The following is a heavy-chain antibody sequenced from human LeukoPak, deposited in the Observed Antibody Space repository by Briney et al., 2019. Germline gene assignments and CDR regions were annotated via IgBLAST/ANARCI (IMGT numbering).Heavy chain of an antibody. J-gene: IGHJ4*02. D-gene: IGHD5-24*01. Sequence: GGSLRLSCAASGCTFSSYGMHWVRQAPGKGLEWVAFIWYDGSNKYYADSVKGRFSISRVNSKNTLYLQMNILRAEDSAVYYCETEGVNYREHWGPGTLGTVS. CDR1: GCTFSSYG. CDR2: IWYDGSNK. V-gene: IGHV3-30*02. CDR3: ETEGVNYREH.